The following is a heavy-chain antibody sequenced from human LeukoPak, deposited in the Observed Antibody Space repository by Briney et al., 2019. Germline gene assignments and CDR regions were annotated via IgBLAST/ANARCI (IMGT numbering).Heavy chain of an antibody. Sequence: ASVKVSCKASGYTFTSYAMHWVRQAPGQRLEWMGWINAGNGNTKYSQEFQGRVTITRDTSASTAYMELSSLRSEDMAVYYCAREGYSSSWSVGNWFDPWGQGTLVTVSS. D-gene: IGHD6-13*01. CDR3: AREGYSSSWSVGNWFDP. CDR1: GYTFTSYA. V-gene: IGHV1-3*03. J-gene: IGHJ5*02. CDR2: INAGNGNT.